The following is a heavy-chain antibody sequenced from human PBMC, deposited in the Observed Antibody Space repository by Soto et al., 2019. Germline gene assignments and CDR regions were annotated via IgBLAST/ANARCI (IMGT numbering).Heavy chain of an antibody. CDR1: ENSFHSYW. CDR2: IYPGDSDT. J-gene: IGHJ6*01. Sequence: SLKSSYTGSENSFHSYWIFGVRQMPGKGLELIGMIYPGDSDTTYSPSFEGQVTMSVDKSISTAYLQWSSLKASDSATYYCARQGSNGAYVYFAMDVWGQGTTVTVSS. D-gene: IGHD3-16*01. V-gene: IGHV5-51*01. CDR3: ARQGSNGAYVYFAMDV.